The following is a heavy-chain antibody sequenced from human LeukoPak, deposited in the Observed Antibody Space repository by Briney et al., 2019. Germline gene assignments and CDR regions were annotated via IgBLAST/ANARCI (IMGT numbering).Heavy chain of an antibody. Sequence: PSETLSLTCAVSGSSISSGYYWGWIRQPPGKGLEWIASIYHSGSTYYNPSLKSRVTTSVDTSKNQFSLKLSSVTAADTAVYYCARGPYCSGGSCYGYFDYWGQGTLVTVSS. CDR1: GSSISSGYY. D-gene: IGHD2-15*01. V-gene: IGHV4-38-2*01. CDR3: ARGPYCSGGSCYGYFDY. J-gene: IGHJ4*02. CDR2: IYHSGST.